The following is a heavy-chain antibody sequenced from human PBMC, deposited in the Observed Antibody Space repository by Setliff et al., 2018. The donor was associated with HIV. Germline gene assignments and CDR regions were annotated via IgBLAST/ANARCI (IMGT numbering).Heavy chain of an antibody. CDR3: ARDYWVAGLDY. Sequence: GGSLRLSCAASGITFSNSWMSWVRQAPGKGLEWVANMNQDGSEKHYAASVKGRFTISRDNAKNSLYLQMNSLSVEDTAVYYCARDYWVAGLDYWGQGTLVTVSS. J-gene: IGHJ4*02. D-gene: IGHD6-19*01. CDR2: MNQDGSEK. V-gene: IGHV3-7*01. CDR1: GITFSNSW.